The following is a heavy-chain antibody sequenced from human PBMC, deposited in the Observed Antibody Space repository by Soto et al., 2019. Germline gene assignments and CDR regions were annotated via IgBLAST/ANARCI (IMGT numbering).Heavy chain of an antibody. Sequence: PGGSLRLSCAASGFTFSSYWMSWVRQAPGKGLEWVANIKQDGSEKYYVDSVKGRFTISRDNAKNSLYLQMNSLRAEDTAVYYCARDIELEYSSSSDGMDVWGQGTTVTVSS. D-gene: IGHD6-6*01. V-gene: IGHV3-7*01. CDR2: IKQDGSEK. J-gene: IGHJ6*02. CDR1: GFTFSSYW. CDR3: ARDIELEYSSSSDGMDV.